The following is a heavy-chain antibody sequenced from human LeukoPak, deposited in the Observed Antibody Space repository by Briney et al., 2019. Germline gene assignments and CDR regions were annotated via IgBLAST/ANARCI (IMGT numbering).Heavy chain of an antibody. D-gene: IGHD5-24*01. J-gene: IGHJ4*02. Sequence: GSLKLSCAASGFRFCDSDMHWVRQASGKGLEWVGRIRNKDKSYATAYSASVKGRFSISRDDSKNTAYLQMNDMEAEDTAVYFCTSRDGSLGYWGQGILVTVSS. V-gene: IGHV3-73*01. CDR3: TSRDGSLGY. CDR2: IRNKDKSYAT. CDR1: GFRFCDSD.